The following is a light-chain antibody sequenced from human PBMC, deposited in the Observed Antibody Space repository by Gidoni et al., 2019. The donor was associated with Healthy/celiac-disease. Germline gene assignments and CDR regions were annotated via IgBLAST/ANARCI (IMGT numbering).Light chain of an antibody. CDR1: QSISSW. V-gene: IGKV1-5*03. CDR2: KAS. J-gene: IGKJ4*01. CDR3: QQYNSYWVT. Sequence: DIQMTQSPSTLSASVGDRVTITCRASQSISSWLAWYQQKPGKAPKLLIYKASSLESGVPSRFSGSGSGTEFTLTISSLQPDDFATYYCQQYNSYWVTFXGXTKVEIK.